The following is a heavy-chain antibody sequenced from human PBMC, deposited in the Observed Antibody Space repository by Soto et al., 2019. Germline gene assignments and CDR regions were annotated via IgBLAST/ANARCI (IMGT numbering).Heavy chain of an antibody. CDR1: GAPITWGDYS. CDR2: IFHGGST. Sequence: SETLSLTCAIPGAPITWGDYSWNWIRQPPGKGLEWIGYIFHGGSTYYNPSLRSRVTISVDRSRTQFSLKMGSVTAADTAVYYCARGRVVVPAAVMFNCLDPWGQGALVTVSS. J-gene: IGHJ5*02. V-gene: IGHV4-30-2*01. CDR3: ARGRVVVPAAVMFNCLDP. D-gene: IGHD2-2*01.